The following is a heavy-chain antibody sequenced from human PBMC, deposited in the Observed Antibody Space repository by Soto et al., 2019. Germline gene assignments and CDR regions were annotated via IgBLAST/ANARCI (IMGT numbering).Heavy chain of an antibody. V-gene: IGHV3-23*01. CDR2: ISGSGGST. CDR1: GFTFSSYA. J-gene: IGHJ6*02. D-gene: IGHD2-21*02. Sequence: GGSLRLSCAASGFTFSSYAMSWVRQAPGKGLEWVSAISGSGGSTYYADSVKGRFTISRDNSKNTLYLQMNSLRAEDKAVYYCAKDRGIVVVTAIPSYYYYGMDVWGQGTTVTVS. CDR3: AKDRGIVVVTAIPSYYYYGMDV.